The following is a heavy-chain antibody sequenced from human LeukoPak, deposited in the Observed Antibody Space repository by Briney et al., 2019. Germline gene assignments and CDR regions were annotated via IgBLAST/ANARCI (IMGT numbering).Heavy chain of an antibody. Sequence: KPSETLSLTCTVSGGSISSSSYYWGWIRQPPGKGLEWIGSIYYSGSTYYNPSLKSRVTISVDTSKNQFSLKLSSVTAAGTAVYYCARIASVVRGVTYYYYYYMDVWGKGTTVTVSS. V-gene: IGHV4-39*07. D-gene: IGHD3-10*01. CDR2: IYYSGST. J-gene: IGHJ6*03. CDR3: ARIASVVRGVTYYYYYYMDV. CDR1: GGSISSSSYY.